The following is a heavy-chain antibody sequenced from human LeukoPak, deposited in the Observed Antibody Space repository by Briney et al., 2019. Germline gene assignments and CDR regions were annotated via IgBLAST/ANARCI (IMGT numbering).Heavy chain of an antibody. J-gene: IGHJ4*02. D-gene: IGHD6-19*01. CDR2: LYNSGST. V-gene: IGHV4-59*01. Sequence: SETLSLNCTVSGGSISSYYWSWIRQPPGKGLEWIGYLYNSGSTKYNPSLKSRVTISVDTSKNQFSLKLNSVTAADTAVYYCARLGIAVAGKEDYWGQGTLVTVSS. CDR1: GGSISSYY. CDR3: ARLGIAVAGKEDY.